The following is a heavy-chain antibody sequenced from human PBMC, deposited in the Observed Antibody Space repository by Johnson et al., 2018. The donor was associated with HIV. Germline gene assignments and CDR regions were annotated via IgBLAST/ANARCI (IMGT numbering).Heavy chain of an antibody. D-gene: IGHD3-10*01. CDR3: TDGESFFDI. CDR2: LRSKAYGGTT. Sequence: MLLVESGGGSVQPGRSLRLSCSASGFTFGDYVINWVRQAPGKGLEWVGFLRSKAYGGTTEYAASVKGRFTISRDDSKSIAYLQMNRLKTEDTAVYYCTDGESFFDIWGQGTMVTVSS. V-gene: IGHV3-49*04. CDR1: GFTFGDYV. J-gene: IGHJ3*02.